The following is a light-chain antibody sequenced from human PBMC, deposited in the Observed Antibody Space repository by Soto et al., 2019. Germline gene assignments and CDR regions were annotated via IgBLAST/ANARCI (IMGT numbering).Light chain of an antibody. J-gene: IGKJ4*01. CDR2: GAS. V-gene: IGKV3-20*01. CDR3: QQYGSSPLT. Sequence: EIVLTQSPGTLSLSPGERATLSCRASQSVSRSYLAWYQQNPGQAPRLRIYGASIRDTGIPDRFSGSGSGTDFTLTISRLEPEDFAVYYCQQYGSSPLTFGGGTKVDIK. CDR1: QSVSRSY.